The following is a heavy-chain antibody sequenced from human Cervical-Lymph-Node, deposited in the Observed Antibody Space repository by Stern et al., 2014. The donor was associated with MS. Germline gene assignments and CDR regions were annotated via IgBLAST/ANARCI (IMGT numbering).Heavy chain of an antibody. D-gene: IGHD4-17*01. CDR2: ISSSSSYT. V-gene: IGHV3-11*06. CDR3: ARDTGETVFDY. J-gene: IGHJ4*02. Sequence: QVQLVQSGGGLVQPGGSLRLSCAASGFTFSDYYMSWIRQAPGKGLEWVSYISSSSSYTNYADSVKGRFTISRDNAKNSLYLQMNSLRAEDTAVYYCARDTGETVFDYWGQGTLVTVSS. CDR1: GFTFSDYY.